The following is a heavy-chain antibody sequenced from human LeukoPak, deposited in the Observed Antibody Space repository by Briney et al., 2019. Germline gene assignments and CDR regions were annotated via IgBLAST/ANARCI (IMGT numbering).Heavy chain of an antibody. J-gene: IGHJ5*02. CDR1: GGSISSSNW. D-gene: IGHD1-26*01. Sequence: KPSETLSLTCAVSGGSISSSNWWSWVRQPPGKGLEWIGEIYHSGSTNYNPSLKSRVTMSVKMSKNQFSLRLSSVTAADTAVYYCARRGWATNWFDPWGQGTLVTVSS. CDR3: ARRGWATNWFDP. CDR2: IYHSGST. V-gene: IGHV4-4*02.